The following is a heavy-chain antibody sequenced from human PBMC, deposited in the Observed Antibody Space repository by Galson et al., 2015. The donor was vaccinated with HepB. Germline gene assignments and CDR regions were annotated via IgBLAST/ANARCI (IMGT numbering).Heavy chain of an antibody. CDR2: ISWNSGNI. J-gene: IGHJ3*02. CDR3: AKDRGPPSGYSYGYDAFDI. D-gene: IGHD5-18*01. V-gene: IGHV3-9*01. CDR1: GFTFDDYA. Sequence: SLRLSCAASGFTFDDYAMHWVRQAPGKGLEWVSGISWNSGNIGYADSVKGRFTISRDNAKNSLYLRMNSLRAEDTALYYCAKDRGPPSGYSYGYDAFDIWGQGTMVTVSS.